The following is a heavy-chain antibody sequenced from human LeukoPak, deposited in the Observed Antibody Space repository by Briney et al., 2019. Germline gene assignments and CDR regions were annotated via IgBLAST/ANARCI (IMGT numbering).Heavy chain of an antibody. CDR2: IDPGSGDT. J-gene: IGHJ5*02. D-gene: IGHD2-15*01. Sequence: ASVKVSCKSSGYTFSNYYIHWVRQAPAQGLEWMGWIDPGSGDTNYAQKFRGRVTLTRDTSISTVYMELSRLTPDDTAVFYCARVLPANLLVTVAAKGWFDPWGQGTLVTVSS. V-gene: IGHV1-2*02. CDR3: ARVLPANLLVTVAAKGWFDP. CDR1: GYTFSNYY.